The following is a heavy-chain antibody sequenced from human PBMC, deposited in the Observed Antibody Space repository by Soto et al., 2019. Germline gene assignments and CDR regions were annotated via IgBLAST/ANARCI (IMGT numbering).Heavy chain of an antibody. D-gene: IGHD1-1*01. J-gene: IGHJ5*02. CDR3: AKAAQTRFNWNDLGNWFDP. CDR2: IIPIFGIP. Sequence: GASVKVSCKESGGTFSSYAIAWVRQAPGQGLEWMGGIIPIFGIPNYAQKFQGRVAITADESTNTAYMELSSLRSDDTAVYYYAKAAQTRFNWNDLGNWFDPWGQGTLVTVSS. V-gene: IGHV1-69*13. CDR1: GGTFSSYA.